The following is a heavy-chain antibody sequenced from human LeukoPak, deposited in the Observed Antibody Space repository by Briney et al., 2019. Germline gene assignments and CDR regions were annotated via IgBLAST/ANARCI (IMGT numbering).Heavy chain of an antibody. D-gene: IGHD6-6*01. CDR2: IRYDGSDK. Sequence: PVGSPRLSCVASGFNLSAYAMHWARQAPGKGLEWVSLIRYDGSDKYYADSVKGRFTISRDISKNTLNLQMNSLRAEDTAVYYCAKDASSCSSLGDWGQGTLVTVSS. J-gene: IGHJ4*02. CDR1: GFNLSAYA. V-gene: IGHV3-30*02. CDR3: AKDASSCSSLGD.